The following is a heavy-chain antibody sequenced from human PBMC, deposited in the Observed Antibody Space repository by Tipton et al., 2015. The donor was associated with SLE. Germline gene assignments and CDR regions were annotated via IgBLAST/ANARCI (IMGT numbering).Heavy chain of an antibody. J-gene: IGHJ4*02. Sequence: TLSLTCTVSGGSISRYYWSRVRQPPGKGLEWIASVFRSGTSHYNPSLKRRVTISGDTSKNQFSLKLSSATATDTAVYYCARDSNNWNYGYFDSWGQGILVTVSS. V-gene: IGHV4-38-2*02. CDR1: GGSISRYY. CDR2: VFRSGTS. CDR3: ARDSNNWNYGYFDS. D-gene: IGHD1-7*01.